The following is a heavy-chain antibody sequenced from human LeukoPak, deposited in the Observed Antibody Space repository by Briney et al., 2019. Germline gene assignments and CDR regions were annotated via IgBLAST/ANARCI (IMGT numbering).Heavy chain of an antibody. CDR3: GRGDALPRRRYFDS. J-gene: IGHJ4*02. CDR1: GFTFNSYA. V-gene: IGHV3-23*01. D-gene: IGHD1-14*01. CDR2: ISGGGDIT. Sequence: GGSLRLSCAASGFTFNSYAMSWVRQAPGKGLEWVSAISGGGDITNYADSVKGRFTISRDNSKDTWYLQMKSLRAEDTAVYYCGRGDALPRRRYFDSWGQGTLVTVSS.